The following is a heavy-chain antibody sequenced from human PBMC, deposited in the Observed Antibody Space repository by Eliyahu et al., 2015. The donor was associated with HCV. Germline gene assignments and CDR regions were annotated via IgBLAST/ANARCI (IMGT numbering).Heavy chain of an antibody. CDR2: MYYSGST. CDR3: ARQGYAYSSGWYAFDY. D-gene: IGHD6-19*01. J-gene: IGHJ4*02. Sequence: QLQLQESGPGLVKPSETLSLTCTVPGGSIRRSIYYWGWIRQPPGKGLEWIGSMYYSGSTYYNPSLKSRVTISVDTSKNQFSLKLSSVTAADTAVYYCARQGYAYSSGWYAFDYWGQGTLVTVSS. V-gene: IGHV4-39*01. CDR1: GGSIRRSIYY.